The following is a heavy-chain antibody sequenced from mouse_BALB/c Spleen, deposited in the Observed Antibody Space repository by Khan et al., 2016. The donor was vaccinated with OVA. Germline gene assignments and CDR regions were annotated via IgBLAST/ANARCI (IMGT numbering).Heavy chain of an antibody. V-gene: IGHV9-2-1*01. CDR1: GYTFTDYS. CDR2: INTETGEP. CDR3: ARSRTNWEAY. J-gene: IGHJ3*01. Sequence: QIQLVQSGPELKKPGETVKISCKASGYTFTDYSMHWVKQAPGKGLKWMGWINTETGEPTYADDFKGRFAFSLETSASTAYLQINNLKNEDTATYFCARSRTNWEAYWCQGTLVTVSA. D-gene: IGHD4-1*01.